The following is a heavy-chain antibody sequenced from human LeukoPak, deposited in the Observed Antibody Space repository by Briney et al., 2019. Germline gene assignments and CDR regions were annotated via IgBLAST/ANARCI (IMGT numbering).Heavy chain of an antibody. J-gene: IGHJ5*02. D-gene: IGHD3-3*01. CDR1: GYTFTSYY. V-gene: IGHV1-46*01. Sequence: ASVKVSCKASGYTFTSYYMHWVRQAPGQGLEWMGLINPSGGSTSYAQKFQGRVTMTRDTSTSTVYMELSSLRSEDTAVYYCARDLRITIFGVVIKDNWFDPWGQGTLVTVSS. CDR3: ARDLRITIFGVVIKDNWFDP. CDR2: INPSGGST.